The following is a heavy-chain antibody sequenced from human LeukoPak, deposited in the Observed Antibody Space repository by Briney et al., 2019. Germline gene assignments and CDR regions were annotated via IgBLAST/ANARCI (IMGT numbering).Heavy chain of an antibody. J-gene: IGHJ5*02. CDR1: GGAISSGGYY. CDR3: ARARLWFGVLTPFDP. D-gene: IGHD3-10*01. CDR2: IYYSGST. V-gene: IGHV4-31*03. Sequence: PSQTLSLTCTVSGGAISSGGYYWSWIRQHPGKGLEWIGYIYYSGSTYYNPSLKSRVTISVDTSKNQFSLKLSSVTAADTAVYYCARARLWFGVLTPFDPWGQGTLVTVSS.